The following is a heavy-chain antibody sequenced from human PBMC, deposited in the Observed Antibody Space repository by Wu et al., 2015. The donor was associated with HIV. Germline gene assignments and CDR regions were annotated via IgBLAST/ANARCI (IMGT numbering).Heavy chain of an antibody. CDR3: AREKVDIVATIQGGGXFDI. CDR2: ISAYNGNT. J-gene: IGHJ3*02. Sequence: QVQLIQSGAEVKKPGSSVKISCKTSGGTFSSYAINWVRQAPGQGLEWMGWISAYNGNTNYAQKLQGRVTMTTDTSTSTAYMELRSLRSDDTAVYYCAREKVDIVATIQGGGXFDIWGLRDNGRPSLQ. D-gene: IGHD5-12*01. V-gene: IGHV1-18*01. CDR1: GGTFSSYA.